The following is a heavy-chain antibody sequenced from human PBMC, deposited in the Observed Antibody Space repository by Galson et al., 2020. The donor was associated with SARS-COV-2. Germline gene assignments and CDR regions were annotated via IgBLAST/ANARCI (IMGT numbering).Heavy chain of an antibody. V-gene: IGHV5-51*01. CDR3: ARHERAGTSRTLHV. Sequence: GESLKISCKGSGYSFTSYWIVWVRQTPGKGLEWMGIINPADSHISHSPSFQGQVTISVDKSINTAYLHWSSLKASDTAIYFCARHERAGTSRTLHVWGQGTTVIVSS. CDR1: GYSFTSYW. CDR2: INPADSHI. D-gene: IGHD2-2*01. J-gene: IGHJ6*02.